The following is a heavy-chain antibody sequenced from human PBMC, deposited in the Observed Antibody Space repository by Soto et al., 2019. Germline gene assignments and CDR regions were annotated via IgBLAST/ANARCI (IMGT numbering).Heavy chain of an antibody. Sequence: PGGSLRLSCAASGFTFSIYTLTWVRQAPGKGLEWVSTISGSDGSTYYADSVKGRFTISRDNSKNTLYLQMNSLRAEDTAVYYCAKPDWEKNYFDYWGPGTLVTVSS. CDR2: ISGSDGST. CDR3: AKPDWEKNYFDY. CDR1: GFTFSIYT. D-gene: IGHD3-9*01. V-gene: IGHV3-23*01. J-gene: IGHJ4*02.